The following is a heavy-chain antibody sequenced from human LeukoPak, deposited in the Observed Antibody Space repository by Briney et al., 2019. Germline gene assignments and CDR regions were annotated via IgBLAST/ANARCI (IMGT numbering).Heavy chain of an antibody. V-gene: IGHV3-21*01. CDR1: GSTFNSYS. CDR2: ISSSSSYI. J-gene: IGHJ3*02. D-gene: IGHD3-22*01. CDR3: ASGYYYDSSGFQSHAFDI. Sequence: GGSLRLSCAASGSTFNSYSMNWVRQAPGKGLEWVSSISSSSSYIYYADSVKGRFTISRDNAKNSLYLQMNSLRAEDTAVYYCASGYYYDSSGFQSHAFDIWGQGTMVTVSS.